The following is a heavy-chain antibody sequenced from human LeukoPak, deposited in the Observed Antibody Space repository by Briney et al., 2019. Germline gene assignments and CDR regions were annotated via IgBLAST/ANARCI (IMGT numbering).Heavy chain of an antibody. CDR3: AKDQRPSGSYGYFDY. D-gene: IGHD3-10*01. CDR1: GFPFSNYW. J-gene: IGHJ4*02. V-gene: IGHV3-74*01. CDR2: VNSDGSTT. Sequence: PGGSLRLSCAASGFPFSNYWMHWVRQAPGKGLVWVSRVNSDGSTTNYADSVKGRFTISRDNAENTLYMRMNSLRPEDTAVYYCAKDQRPSGSYGYFDYWGQGTLVTVSS.